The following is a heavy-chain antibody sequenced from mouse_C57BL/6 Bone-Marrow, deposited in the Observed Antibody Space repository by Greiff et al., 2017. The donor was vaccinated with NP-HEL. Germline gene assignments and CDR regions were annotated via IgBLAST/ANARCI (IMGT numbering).Heavy chain of an antibody. D-gene: IGHD4-1*01. CDR3: AREEGSNWYYFDY. J-gene: IGHJ2*01. Sequence: QVQLQQSGPELVKPGASVKISCKASGYAFSSSWMNWVKQRPGKGLEWIGRIYPGDGDTNYNGKFKGKATLTADKSSSTAYMQLSSLTSEDSAVYFCAREEGSNWYYFDYWGQGTTLTVSS. V-gene: IGHV1-82*01. CDR2: IYPGDGDT. CDR1: GYAFSSSW.